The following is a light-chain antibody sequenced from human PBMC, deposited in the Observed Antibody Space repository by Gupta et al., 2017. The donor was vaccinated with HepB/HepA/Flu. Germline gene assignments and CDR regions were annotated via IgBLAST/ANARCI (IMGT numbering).Light chain of an antibody. Sequence: IQMTESISSVSASLGDRVTITCQANQDITNYFNWYPQKPGKAPKLLLYDASNLETGVPSSFSGSGSGTDVTFTISSLQPEDIATYYCQQYDNVPWTFGQETKVEIK. CDR1: QDITNY. CDR2: DAS. J-gene: IGKJ1*01. CDR3: QQYDNVPWT. V-gene: IGKV1-33*01.